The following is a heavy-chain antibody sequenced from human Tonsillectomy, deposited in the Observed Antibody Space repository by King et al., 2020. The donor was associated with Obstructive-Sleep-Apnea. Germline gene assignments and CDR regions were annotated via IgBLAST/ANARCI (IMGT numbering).Heavy chain of an antibody. CDR3: ARGLGYCSSTSCYFDY. V-gene: IGHV3-13*01. Sequence: EVQLVESGGGLVQPGGSLRLSCAASGFTLSTYDMHWVRQFTGKGLEWVSALGTAGYTYYPGSVKCRFTISRDKAKNSLYLQMNSLRAGDPAVYYCARGLGYCSSTSCYFDYWGQGTLVTVSS. CDR2: LGTAGYT. J-gene: IGHJ4*02. D-gene: IGHD2-2*01. CDR1: GFTLSTYD.